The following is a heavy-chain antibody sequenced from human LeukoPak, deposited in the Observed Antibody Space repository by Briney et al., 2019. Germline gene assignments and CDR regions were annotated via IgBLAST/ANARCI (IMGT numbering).Heavy chain of an antibody. J-gene: IGHJ5*02. V-gene: IGHV4-4*07. CDR3: ARDYDVLTAYPPTQLFDH. Sequence: SETLSLTCTVSGGSISNYWSWIRPPAGKGLEWIGRIYTSGSTNYNPSLKSRVTMSLDTSKNQFSLKLNSVTAADTAVYYCARDYDVLTAYPPTQLFDHWGQGTLVTVSS. D-gene: IGHD3-9*01. CDR2: IYTSGST. CDR1: GGSISNY.